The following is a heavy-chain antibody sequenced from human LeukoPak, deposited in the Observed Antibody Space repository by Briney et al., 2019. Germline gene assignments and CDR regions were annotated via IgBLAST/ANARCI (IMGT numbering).Heavy chain of an antibody. D-gene: IGHD5-24*01. Sequence: GGSLRLSCAASGFTVSSNYMSWVRQAPGKGLEWVSVIYSGGTTYYADSVKGRFTISRDNAKNSLYLQMNSLRVEDTAVYYCAKEGRSLQTYWGQGTLVTVSS. J-gene: IGHJ4*02. CDR3: AKEGRSLQTY. CDR1: GFTVSSNY. CDR2: IYSGGTT. V-gene: IGHV3-53*01.